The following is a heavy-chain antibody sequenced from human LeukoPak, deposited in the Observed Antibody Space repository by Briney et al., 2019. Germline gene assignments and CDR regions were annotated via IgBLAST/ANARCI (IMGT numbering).Heavy chain of an antibody. CDR2: ISGSGGST. CDR3: AKGGYYRGPYYYMDV. Sequence: GGSLRLSCAASGFTFSSYAMSWVRQAPGKGLEWVSAISGSGGSTYYADSVKGRFTISRDNSENTLYLQMNSLRAEDTAVYYWAKGGYYRGPYYYMDVWGKGTTVTVSS. D-gene: IGHD3-22*01. V-gene: IGHV3-23*01. CDR1: GFTFSSYA. J-gene: IGHJ6*03.